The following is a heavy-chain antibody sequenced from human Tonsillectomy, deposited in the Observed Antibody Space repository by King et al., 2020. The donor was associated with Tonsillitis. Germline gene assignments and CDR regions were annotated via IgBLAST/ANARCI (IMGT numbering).Heavy chain of an antibody. J-gene: IGHJ6*02. D-gene: IGHD1-26*01. CDR1: GFTFRSYA. Sequence: DVQLVESGGGLVQPGGSLRLSCAASGFTFRSYAMNWVRQAPGKGLEWVSYISTTSSTIYYADSVKVRFTISRDNAKNSWYLQMNSLRAEDTAVYYCARDGTPDFYYGMDVWGQGTTVTVSS. CDR3: ARDGTPDFYYGMDV. CDR2: ISTTSSTI. V-gene: IGHV3-48*01.